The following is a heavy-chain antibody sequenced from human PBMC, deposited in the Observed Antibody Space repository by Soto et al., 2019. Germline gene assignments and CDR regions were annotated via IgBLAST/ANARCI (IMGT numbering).Heavy chain of an antibody. J-gene: IGHJ4*02. CDR1: GGSISSGGYS. CDR2: ICHSGST. D-gene: IGHD3-3*01. V-gene: IGHV4-30-2*01. Sequence: QLQLQESGSGLVKPSQTLSLTCAVSGGSISSGGYSWSWIRQPPGKGLEWIGYICHSGSTYYNPSLKSRVTISGDRSKNQFSLKLSSVTAADTAVYYCARFEVGLWETDYWGQGTLVTVSS. CDR3: ARFEVGLWETDY.